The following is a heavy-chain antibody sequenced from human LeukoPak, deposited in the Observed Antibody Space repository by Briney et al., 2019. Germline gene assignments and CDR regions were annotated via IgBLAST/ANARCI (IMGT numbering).Heavy chain of an antibody. J-gene: IGHJ4*02. Sequence: SETLSLTCTVSGGSISSYYWSWTRQPPGKGLEWIGYIYYSGSTNYNPSLKSRVTISVDTSKNQFSLKLSSVTAADTAVYYCARAVHYYDRLDYWGQGTLVTVSS. CDR2: IYYSGST. CDR3: ARAVHYYDRLDY. V-gene: IGHV4-59*01. D-gene: IGHD3-22*01. CDR1: GGSISSYY.